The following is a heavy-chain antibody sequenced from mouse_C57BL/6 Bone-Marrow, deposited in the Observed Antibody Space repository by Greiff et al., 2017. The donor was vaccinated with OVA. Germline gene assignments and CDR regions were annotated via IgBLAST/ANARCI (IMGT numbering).Heavy chain of an antibody. Sequence: VQLQQSGSELRSPGSSVKLSCKDFDSEVFPIAYMSWVRQKPGHGFEWIGGILPSIGRTIYGEKFEDKATLDADTLSNTAYLELNSLTSEDSAIYYCARQKVTGWYFDVWGTGTTVTVSS. J-gene: IGHJ1*03. CDR1: DSEVFPIAY. V-gene: IGHV15-2*01. D-gene: IGHD2-2*01. CDR2: ILPSIGRT. CDR3: ARQKVTGWYFDV.